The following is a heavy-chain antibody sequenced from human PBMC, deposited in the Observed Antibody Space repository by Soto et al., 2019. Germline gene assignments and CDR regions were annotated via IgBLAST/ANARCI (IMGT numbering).Heavy chain of an antibody. Sequence: LRLSCAASGFTFSNAWMSWVRQAPGKGLEWVGRIRSKGDGETTDYAAPVRGRFTISRDDSKNTFFLQMNSLKAEDTAVYYCTTDQAGGYFYYFGVVVWGQGTTVTVSS. CDR2: IRSKGDGETT. J-gene: IGHJ6*02. V-gene: IGHV3-15*01. CDR1: GFTFSNAW. D-gene: IGHD2-15*01. CDR3: TTDQAGGYFYYFGVVV.